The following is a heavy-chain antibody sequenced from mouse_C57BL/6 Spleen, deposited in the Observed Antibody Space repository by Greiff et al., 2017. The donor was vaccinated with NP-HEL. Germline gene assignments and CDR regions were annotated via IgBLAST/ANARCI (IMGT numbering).Heavy chain of an antibody. J-gene: IGHJ2*01. D-gene: IGHD2-5*01. CDR2: INPSSGYT. V-gene: IGHV1-7*01. Sequence: VQLQQSGAELAKPGASVKLSCKASGYTFTSYWMHWVKQRPGQGLEWIGYINPSSGYTKYNQKFKDKATLTADESSSTAYMQLSSLTYEDSAVYYCARAYYSNYEDFWGQGTTLTVSS. CDR3: ARAYYSNYEDF. CDR1: GYTFTSYW.